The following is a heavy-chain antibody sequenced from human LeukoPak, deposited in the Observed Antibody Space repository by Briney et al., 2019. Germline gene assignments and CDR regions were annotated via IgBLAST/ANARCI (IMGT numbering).Heavy chain of an antibody. Sequence: GASVKVSCKASGYTLITYGISWVRQAPGQGLEWMGWISAYNGNSNYAQKLQGRVTMTTDTSTSTAYMELRSLRSDDTAVYYCARGGASRSWYSEDNWFDPWGQGTLVTVSS. CDR3: ARGGASRSWYSEDNWFDP. CDR1: GYTLITYG. J-gene: IGHJ5*02. D-gene: IGHD6-13*01. CDR2: ISAYNGNS. V-gene: IGHV1-18*01.